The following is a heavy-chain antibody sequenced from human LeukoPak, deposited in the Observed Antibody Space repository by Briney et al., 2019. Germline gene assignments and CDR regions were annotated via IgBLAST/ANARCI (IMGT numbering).Heavy chain of an antibody. CDR1: GDSISSGT. D-gene: IGHD3-22*01. CDR3: AAHYYDSSGWLGPFDI. J-gene: IGHJ3*02. CDR2: ISSGSTYI. V-gene: IGHV3-21*01. Sequence: ETLSLTCTVSGDSISSGTFYWGWVRQAPGKGLEWVSSISSGSTYIYYADSVKGRFTISRDNAKNSLYLQMNSLRAEDTAVYYCAAHYYDSSGWLGPFDIWGQGTMVTVSS.